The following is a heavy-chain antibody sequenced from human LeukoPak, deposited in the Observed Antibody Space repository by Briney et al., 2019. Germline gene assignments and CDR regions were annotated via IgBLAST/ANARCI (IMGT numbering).Heavy chain of an antibody. CDR2: ISAYNGNT. CDR1: GYTFTSYG. CDR3: AREKDTVPMPHAFDI. D-gene: IGHD5-18*01. J-gene: IGHJ3*02. Sequence: ASVKVSCKASGYTFTSYGISWVRQAPGQGLEWMGRISAYNGNTNYAQKLQGRVTMTTDTSTSTAYMELRSLRSDDTAVYYCAREKDTVPMPHAFDIWGQGTMVTVSS. V-gene: IGHV1-18*01.